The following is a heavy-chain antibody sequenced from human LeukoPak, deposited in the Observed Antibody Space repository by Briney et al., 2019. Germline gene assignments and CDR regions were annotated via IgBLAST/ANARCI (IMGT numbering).Heavy chain of an antibody. V-gene: IGHV3-23*01. CDR3: ARDSSYCGGDCYSLYYYGMDV. CDR2: ISGSGGST. Sequence: GGSLRLACAASGFTFGTYAMSWVRQAPGAWLEWVSAISGSGGSTYYADSVKGRFTISRDNSKNMLYLQMNSLRAEATAVYYCARDSSYCGGDCYSLYYYGMDVWGPGTTVTVSS. CDR1: GFTFGTYA. J-gene: IGHJ6*02. D-gene: IGHD2-21*02.